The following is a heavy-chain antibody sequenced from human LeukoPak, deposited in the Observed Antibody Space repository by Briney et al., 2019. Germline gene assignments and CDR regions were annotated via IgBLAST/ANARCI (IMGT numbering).Heavy chain of an antibody. D-gene: IGHD2-21*02. Sequence: GGSLRLSCAASGFTLSRHSMNWVRRAPGKGLEWVSSISSSSSYIYYADSVKGRFTISRDNAKNSLYLLMNSLGAEDTAVYYCARNGAPVVTAITPYYYYMDVWGKGTTVTVSS. CDR3: ARNGAPVVTAITPYYYYMDV. CDR2: ISSSSSYI. CDR1: GFTLSRHS. V-gene: IGHV3-21*01. J-gene: IGHJ6*03.